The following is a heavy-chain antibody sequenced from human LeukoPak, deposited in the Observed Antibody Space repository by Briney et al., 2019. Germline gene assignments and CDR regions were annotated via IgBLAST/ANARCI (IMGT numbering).Heavy chain of an antibody. CDR3: ARDASTPQPTYYFDY. CDR1: GFTFSSYA. Sequence: GGSLRLSCAASGFTFSSYAMHWVRQAPGKGLEYVSAISSNGGSTYYANSVKGRFTISRGNSKNTLYLQMGSLRAEDMAVYYCARDASTPQPTYYFDYWGQGTLVTVSS. D-gene: IGHD5/OR15-5a*01. V-gene: IGHV3-64*01. J-gene: IGHJ4*02. CDR2: ISSNGGST.